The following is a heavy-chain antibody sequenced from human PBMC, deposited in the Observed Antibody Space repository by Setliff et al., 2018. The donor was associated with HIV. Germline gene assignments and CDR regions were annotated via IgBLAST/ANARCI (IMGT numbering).Heavy chain of an antibody. CDR3: AKGFRPVDTALVSGPTY. V-gene: IGHV3-23*01. D-gene: IGHD5-18*01. CDR2: ITSGGST. J-gene: IGHJ4*02. Sequence: GGSLRLSCAASGFTFSSYAMSWVRQTPEKGLEWVSIITSGGSTYYADSAKGRYIISRDNSQNTLYLQMNSLRADDTAIYYCAKGFRPVDTALVSGPTYWGQGIRVTVSS. CDR1: GFTFSSYA.